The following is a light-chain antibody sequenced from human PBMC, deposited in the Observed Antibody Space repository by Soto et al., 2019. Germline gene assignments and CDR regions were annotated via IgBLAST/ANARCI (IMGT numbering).Light chain of an antibody. V-gene: IGKV1-33*01. J-gene: IGKJ5*01. CDR3: QQYYGRPPLT. Sequence: DIQMTQSPSSLSASIGDRVTITCQASQNITNNLSWYQQKPGKAPNLLIYHASKLAKGVTSRFSGSGSGTDFSFIITSLQREDLATYYCQQYYGRPPLTFGQGTRLAIK. CDR1: QNITNN. CDR2: HAS.